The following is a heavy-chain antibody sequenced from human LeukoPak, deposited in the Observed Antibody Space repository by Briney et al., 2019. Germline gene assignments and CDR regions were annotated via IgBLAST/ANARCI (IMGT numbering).Heavy chain of an antibody. Sequence: SETLSLTCAVYGGSFSGYYWSWIRQPPGKGLEWIGEINHSGSTNYNPSLKSRVTISVDTSKNQFSLKLSSVTAADTAVYYCASGTECGGDCYSLWGQGTLVTVSS. CDR2: INHSGST. V-gene: IGHV4-34*01. D-gene: IGHD2-21*02. J-gene: IGHJ4*02. CDR1: GGSFSGYY. CDR3: ASGTECGGDCYSL.